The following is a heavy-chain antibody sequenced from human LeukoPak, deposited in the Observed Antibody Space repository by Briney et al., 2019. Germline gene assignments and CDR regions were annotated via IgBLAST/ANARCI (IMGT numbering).Heavy chain of an antibody. V-gene: IGHV3-23*01. CDR3: AKRNTMVRGGPCFDY. CDR1: GFSFSSYA. CDR2: IFGNGDTT. J-gene: IGHJ4*02. D-gene: IGHD3-10*01. Sequence: GGSLRLSCAASGFSFSSYAMNWVRQAPGKGLEWVSIIFGNGDTTYYADSVKGRLTVSRDNSKDTLYLQMNDLRPDDTAIYYCAKRNTMVRGGPCFDYWGQGLLVTVSS.